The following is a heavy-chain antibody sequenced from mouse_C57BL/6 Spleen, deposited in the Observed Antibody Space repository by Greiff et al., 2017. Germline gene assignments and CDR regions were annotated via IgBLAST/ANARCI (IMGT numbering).Heavy chain of an antibody. CDR2: IYPSDSET. CDR3: ARRSDGYFPDY. Sequence: VQLQQPGAELVRPGSSVKLSCKASGYTFTSYWMDWVKQRPGQGLEWIGNIYPSDSETHYNQKFKDKATLTVDKSSSTAYMQLSSLTSEDSAVYYCARRSDGYFPDYWGQGTTLTVSA. V-gene: IGHV1-61*01. J-gene: IGHJ2*01. CDR1: GYTFTSYW. D-gene: IGHD2-3*01.